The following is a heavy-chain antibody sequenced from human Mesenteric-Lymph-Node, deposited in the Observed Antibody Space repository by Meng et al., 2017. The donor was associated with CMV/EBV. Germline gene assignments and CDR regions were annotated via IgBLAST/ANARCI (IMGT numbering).Heavy chain of an antibody. J-gene: IGHJ6*02. CDR1: GFTFSDYS. CDR2: VSGSSTYI. D-gene: IGHD2-15*01. Sequence: GSLRLSCAASGFTFSDYSMNWVRQAPGKGLEWISFVSGSSTYIYYADSVKGRFTISRDNAKNSLFLQMNSLRAEDTAVYYCVRECSGGGCYSSYYYYGMDVWGQGTTVTVSS. CDR3: VRECSGGGCYSSYYYYGMDV. V-gene: IGHV3-21*01.